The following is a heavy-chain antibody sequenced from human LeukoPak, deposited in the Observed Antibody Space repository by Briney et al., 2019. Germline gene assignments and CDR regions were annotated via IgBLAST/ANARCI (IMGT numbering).Heavy chain of an antibody. CDR2: ISTRSTTI. V-gene: IGHV3-48*01. CDR1: GFTFSSFS. CDR3: ARGTYSSSWNY. D-gene: IGHD6-13*01. Sequence: PGGSLRLSCAASGFTFSSFSMNWVRQAPGKGLEWVSYISTRSTTIYYADSVKGRFTISRDNSKNTLYLQMNSLRAEDTAVYYCARGTYSSSWNYWGQGTLVTVSS. J-gene: IGHJ4*02.